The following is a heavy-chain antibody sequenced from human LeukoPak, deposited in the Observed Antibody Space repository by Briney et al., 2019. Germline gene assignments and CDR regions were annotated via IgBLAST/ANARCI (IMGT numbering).Heavy chain of an antibody. CDR3: ARRDRISDWYYFDY. J-gene: IGHJ4*02. D-gene: IGHD3-9*01. Sequence: SETLSLTCTVSGGSISSYYWSWIRQPPGKGLEWIGYIYYSGSTNYNPSLKSRVTISVDASKNQFSLKLSSVTAADTAVYYCARRDRISDWYYFDYWGQGTLVTVSS. CDR2: IYYSGST. V-gene: IGHV4-59*08. CDR1: GGSISSYY.